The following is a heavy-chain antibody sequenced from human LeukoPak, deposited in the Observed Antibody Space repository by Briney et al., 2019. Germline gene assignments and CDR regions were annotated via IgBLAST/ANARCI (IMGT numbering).Heavy chain of an antibody. CDR2: TYYRSKWYN. J-gene: IGHJ3*02. D-gene: IGHD6-13*01. V-gene: IGHV6-1*01. CDR1: GYSVSSNSAA. Sequence: SQTLSLTCAISGYSVSSNSAAWNWIRQSPSRGLEWLGRTYYRSKWYNYYAVSVKSRITINPDTSKNQFSLQLNSVTPEDTAVYYCARGGFTRYSSSWYSTLETTEDAFDIWGQGTMVTVSS. CDR3: ARGGFTRYSSSWYSTLETTEDAFDI.